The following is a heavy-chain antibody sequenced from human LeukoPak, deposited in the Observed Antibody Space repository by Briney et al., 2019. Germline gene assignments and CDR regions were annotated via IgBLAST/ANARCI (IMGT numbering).Heavy chain of an antibody. Sequence: SETLSLTCIVSGGSIGSYYWTWIRQPPGNRLEWSGDIYYSGSTNYNPSLKSRLTISVDTSKNQFSLKLSSVTAADTAVYYCARLGGKRDVDSFYNAMDVWGQGTTVTVSS. CDR2: IYYSGST. D-gene: IGHD1-14*01. CDR1: GGSIGSYY. CDR3: ARLGGKRDVDSFYNAMDV. J-gene: IGHJ6*02. V-gene: IGHV4-59*03.